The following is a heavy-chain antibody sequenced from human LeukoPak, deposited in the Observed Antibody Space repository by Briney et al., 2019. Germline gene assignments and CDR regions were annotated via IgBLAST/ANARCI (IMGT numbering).Heavy chain of an antibody. CDR3: ARDLTGWGESSGYSDY. CDR1: GFTFSSYA. CDR2: ISYDGTNK. D-gene: IGHD3-22*01. V-gene: IGHV3-30*01. J-gene: IGHJ4*02. Sequence: GRSLRLSCAASGFTFSSYAMHWVRQAPGKGLEWVALISYDGTNKFYEDSVKGRFTISRDNSKNTLFLQVNSLRADDTAVYYCARDLTGWGESSGYSDYWGQGTLVTVSS.